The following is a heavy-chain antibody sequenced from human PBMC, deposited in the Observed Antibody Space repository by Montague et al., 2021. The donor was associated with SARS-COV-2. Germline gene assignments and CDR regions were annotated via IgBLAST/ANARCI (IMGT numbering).Heavy chain of an antibody. Sequence: LVKPTQTLTLTCTFSGFSLTTTGMCVSWIRQPPGKGLEWIGYISYSGNTNYNPSLKSRVTISEDTSKNQFSLRLSSVTAADTAVYYCARADFSGHYADRFYSNGLDVWGQGTTVTVSS. J-gene: IGHJ6*02. CDR1: GFSLTTTGMC. V-gene: IGHV4-61*08. CDR2: ISYSGNT. D-gene: IGHD3-22*01. CDR3: ARADFSGHYADRFYSNGLDV.